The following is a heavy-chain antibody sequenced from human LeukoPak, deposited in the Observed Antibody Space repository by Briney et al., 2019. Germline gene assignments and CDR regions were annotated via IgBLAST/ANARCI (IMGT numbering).Heavy chain of an antibody. D-gene: IGHD3-16*01. Sequence: ASVKVSCEAAGSTFTTYGIGWVRQAPGQGLEWMGWISGYNGNTNYAQKFQGRVTMTTATSTSTAYMELRSLRSDDTAVYYCARTSHESVLYWSDPWGQGTLVNVSS. CDR1: GSTFTTYG. V-gene: IGHV1-18*01. CDR3: ARTSHESVLYWSDP. CDR2: ISGYNGNT. J-gene: IGHJ5*02.